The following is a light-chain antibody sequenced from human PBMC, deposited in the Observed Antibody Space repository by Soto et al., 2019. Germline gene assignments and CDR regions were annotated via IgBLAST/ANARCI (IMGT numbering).Light chain of an antibody. J-gene: IGLJ1*01. CDR2: HVS. V-gene: IGLV2-14*01. Sequence: QSVLTQPASVSGSPGQPITISCIGTSSDIGTYNYVAWYQQHPAKTPKLIIYHVSYRPSGVSNRFSGSNSGNTASLTISGLQAEDEADYYCSSYTTAGTYVFGTGTKVTVL. CDR3: SSYTTAGTYV. CDR1: SSDIGTYNY.